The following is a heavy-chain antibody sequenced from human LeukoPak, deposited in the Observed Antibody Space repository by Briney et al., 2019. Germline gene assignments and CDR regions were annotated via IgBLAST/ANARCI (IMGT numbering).Heavy chain of an antibody. V-gene: IGHV3-74*01. J-gene: IGHJ4*02. CDR3: ARVQSDYDFWSGYFSPFDY. CDR2: INSDGSST. CDR1: GFTFSSYW. Sequence: GGSLRLSCAASGFTFSSYWMHWVRQAPGKGLVWVSRINSDGSSTSYADSVKGRFTISRDNAKNTLYLQMNSLRAGDTAVYYCARVQSDYDFWSGYFSPFDYWGQGTLVTVSS. D-gene: IGHD3-3*01.